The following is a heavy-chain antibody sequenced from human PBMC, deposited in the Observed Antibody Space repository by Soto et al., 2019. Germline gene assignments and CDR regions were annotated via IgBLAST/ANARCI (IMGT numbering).Heavy chain of an antibody. Sequence: GGSLRLSCAASGFTVSSYGMHWVRQAPGKGLEWVAVISYDGSNKYYADSVKGRFTISRDNSKNTLYLQMNSLRAEDTAVYYCAKGYSSGWRKYCYGMDVWGQGTTVTVSS. CDR3: AKGYSSGWRKYCYGMDV. J-gene: IGHJ6*02. CDR2: ISYDGSNK. D-gene: IGHD6-19*01. CDR1: GFTVSSYG. V-gene: IGHV3-30*18.